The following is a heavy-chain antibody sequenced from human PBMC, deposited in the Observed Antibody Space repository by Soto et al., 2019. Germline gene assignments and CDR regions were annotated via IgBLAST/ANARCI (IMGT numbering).Heavy chain of an antibody. J-gene: IGHJ4*02. D-gene: IGHD2-2*02. CDR2: INAGNGNT. Sequence: QVQLVQSGAEVKKPGASVKVSCKASGYTFTSYAMHWVRQAPGQRLEWMGWINAGNGNTKYSQKFQGRATNTRDTSASTAYMELSSLRSEDTAVYYCARGVGLYSNYDYWGQGTLVTVSS. CDR1: GYTFTSYA. V-gene: IGHV1-3*01. CDR3: ARGVGLYSNYDY.